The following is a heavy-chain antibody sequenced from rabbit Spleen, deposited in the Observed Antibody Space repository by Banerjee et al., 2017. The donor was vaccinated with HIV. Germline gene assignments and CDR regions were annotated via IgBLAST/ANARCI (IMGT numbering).Heavy chain of an antibody. CDR2: IDPIFGTT. V-gene: IGHV1S47*01. CDR3: ARDPAYASGGGASIPYL. CDR1: GVSFSDKD. J-gene: IGHJ4*01. D-gene: IGHD1-1*01. Sequence: EQLEESGGGLVKPEGSLTLTCKASGVSFSDKDVMCWVRQAPGKGLEWIGYIDPIFGTTYYASWVNGRFSISRENTQNTVSLQLNSLTAADTATYFCARDPAYASGGGASIPYLWGPGTLVTVS.